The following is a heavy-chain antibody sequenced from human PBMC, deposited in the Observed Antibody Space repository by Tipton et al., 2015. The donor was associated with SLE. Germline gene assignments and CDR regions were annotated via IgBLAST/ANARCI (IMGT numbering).Heavy chain of an antibody. J-gene: IGHJ4*02. D-gene: IGHD3-3*01. V-gene: IGHV4-39*07. CDR3: ARSAIFGVIMGGYFDY. Sequence: TLSLTCTVSGGSISSSSYYWGWIRQPPGKGLEWIGTIYYSGSTYYNPSVKSRVTMSVDTSKNQFSLKLSSVTAADTAVYYCARSAIFGVIMGGYFDYWGQGTLVTVSS. CDR2: IYYSGST. CDR1: GGSISSSSYY.